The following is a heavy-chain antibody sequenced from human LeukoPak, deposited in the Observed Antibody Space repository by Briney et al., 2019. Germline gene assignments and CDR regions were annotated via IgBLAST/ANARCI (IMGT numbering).Heavy chain of an antibody. Sequence: PGGSLRLSCAASGFTVSSNYMSWVRQAPGKGLEWVSVIYSGGSTYYADSVKGRFTISRDNSKNTLYLQMNSLRAEDTAVYYCARARSGWAFDIWGQGTMVTVSS. J-gene: IGHJ3*02. CDR3: ARARSGWAFDI. CDR2: IYSGGST. V-gene: IGHV3-66*01. CDR1: GFTVSSNY. D-gene: IGHD3-22*01.